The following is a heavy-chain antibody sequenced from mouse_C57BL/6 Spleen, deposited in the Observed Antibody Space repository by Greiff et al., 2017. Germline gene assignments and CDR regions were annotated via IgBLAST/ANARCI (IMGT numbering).Heavy chain of an antibody. Sequence: LQQPGAELVMPGASVKLSCKASGYTFTSYWMHWVKQRPGQGLEWIGEIDPSDSYTNYNQKFKGKSTLTVDKSSSTAYMQLSSLTSEDSAVYYCARGTIVKYFDVWGTGTTVTVSS. CDR1: GYTFTSYW. CDR3: ARGTIVKYFDV. J-gene: IGHJ1*03. V-gene: IGHV1-69*01. D-gene: IGHD2-5*01. CDR2: IDPSDSYT.